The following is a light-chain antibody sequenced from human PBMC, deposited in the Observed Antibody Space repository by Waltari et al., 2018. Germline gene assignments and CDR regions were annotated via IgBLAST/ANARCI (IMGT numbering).Light chain of an antibody. V-gene: IGKV1-39*01. Sequence: PSSLSASVGDRVSITCRASQDIRRYLNWYHQKPTKAPELLIYGASNLQYGVPSRFSASVSGANFTLTISGLQPEDFAIYYCQQSLSMPWTFGQGTRVDIK. CDR3: QQSLSMPWT. CDR2: GAS. J-gene: IGKJ1*01. CDR1: QDIRRY.